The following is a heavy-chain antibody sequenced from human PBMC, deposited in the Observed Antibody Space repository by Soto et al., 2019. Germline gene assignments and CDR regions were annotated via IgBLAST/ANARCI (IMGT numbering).Heavy chain of an antibody. CDR2: ISSSGSTI. J-gene: IGHJ6*02. D-gene: IGHD3-10*01. V-gene: IGHV3-11*01. CDR3: GRNRGRGYGMDV. CDR1: EFTFSDYY. Sequence: GGSLRLSCAASEFTFSDYYMSWIRQAPGKGLEWVSYISSSGSTIYYADSVQGRFTVSRDNAKNSLYLQMNSLRAEDTAVYYCGRNRGRGYGMDVWGQGNHGHRLL.